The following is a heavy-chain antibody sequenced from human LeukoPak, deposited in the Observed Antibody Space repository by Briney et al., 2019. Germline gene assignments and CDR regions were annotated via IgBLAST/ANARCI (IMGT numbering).Heavy chain of an antibody. CDR3: AREEREYCGGDCNDAFDI. CDR1: GGTLSSYA. Sequence: ASVKVSCKASGGTLSSYAISWVRQAPGQGLEWMGGIIPIFGTANYAQKFQGRVTITADESTSTAYMELSSLRSEDTAVYYCAREEREYCGGDCNDAFDIWGQGTMVTVSS. D-gene: IGHD2-21*02. V-gene: IGHV1-69*13. J-gene: IGHJ3*02. CDR2: IIPIFGTA.